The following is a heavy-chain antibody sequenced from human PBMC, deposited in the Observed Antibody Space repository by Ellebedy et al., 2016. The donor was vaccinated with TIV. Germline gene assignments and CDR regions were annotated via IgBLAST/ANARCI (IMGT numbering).Heavy chain of an antibody. CDR3: ARDQKAVLVTATPIDN. CDR1: GFTFDRNA. J-gene: IGHJ4*02. CDR2: ISYDGSHS. V-gene: IGHV3-30*03. D-gene: IGHD3-3*01. Sequence: GESLKISCAATGFTFDRNAMHWVRQAPGKGLEWVSVISYDGSHSYYGDSVKGRFTTSRDNSKNLVYLQMNNLTTEDTAVYFCARDQKAVLVTATPIDNWGQGILVTVSS.